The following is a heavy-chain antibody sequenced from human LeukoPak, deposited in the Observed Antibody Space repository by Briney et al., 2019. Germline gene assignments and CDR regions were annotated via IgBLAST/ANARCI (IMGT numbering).Heavy chain of an antibody. J-gene: IGHJ4*02. CDR2: IIPILGIA. Sequence: SVKVSCKASGGTFSSYAISWVRQAPGQGLEWMGRIIPILGIANYAQKFQGRVTITADKSTSTAYMELSSLRSEDTAVYYCARDGGIAVAGSDYWGQGTLVSVSS. CDR1: GGTFSSYA. V-gene: IGHV1-69*04. D-gene: IGHD6-19*01. CDR3: ARDGGIAVAGSDY.